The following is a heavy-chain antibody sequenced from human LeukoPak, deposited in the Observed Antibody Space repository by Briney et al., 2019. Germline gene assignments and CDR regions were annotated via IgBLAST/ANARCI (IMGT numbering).Heavy chain of an antibody. CDR1: GGTFSSYA. CDR2: TIPIFGTA. V-gene: IGHV1-69*05. CDR3: ARACYDYGWGSYRPGLCY. Sequence: SVTVSGKVSGGTFSSYAFSWVRQCPGQGLGWMGRTIPIFGTANYAQTFQGRVTITTDESTSPAYMKLSGLRSEDTAWYYCARACYDYGWGSYRPGLCYWGQGTLVTVSS. D-gene: IGHD3-16*02. J-gene: IGHJ4*02.